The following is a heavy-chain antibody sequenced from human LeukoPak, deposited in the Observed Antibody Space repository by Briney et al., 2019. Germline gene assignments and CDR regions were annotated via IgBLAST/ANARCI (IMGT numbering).Heavy chain of an antibody. CDR1: GFTFSSYA. D-gene: IGHD3-16*01. V-gene: IGHV3-23*01. CDR3: ARDNDYVYYFDY. Sequence: PGGSLRLSCAASGFTFSSYAMSWVRQAPGKGLEWVSAISGSGGSTYYADSVKGRFTISRDNAKNSLYLQMNSLRAEDTAVYYCARDNDYVYYFDYWGQGTLVTVSS. J-gene: IGHJ4*02. CDR2: ISGSGGST.